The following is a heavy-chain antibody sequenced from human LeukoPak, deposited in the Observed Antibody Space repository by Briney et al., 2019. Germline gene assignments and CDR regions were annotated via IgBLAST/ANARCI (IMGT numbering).Heavy chain of an antibody. Sequence: GGSLTLSCAASGLSFSSFAMSWVRQAPARGLEWLSSMKGTGETFYADSVRGRFTLSRDDSRNTVYRQLNNLRVEDTAVYYCARASWVSSADAVWWGQGTVVTVSS. J-gene: IGHJ4*02. CDR3: ARASWVSSADAVW. D-gene: IGHD3-16*01. CDR2: MKGTGET. V-gene: IGHV3-23*01. CDR1: GLSFSSFA.